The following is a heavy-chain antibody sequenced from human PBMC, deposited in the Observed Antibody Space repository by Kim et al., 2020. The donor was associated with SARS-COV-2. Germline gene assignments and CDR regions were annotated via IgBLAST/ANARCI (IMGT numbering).Heavy chain of an antibody. D-gene: IGHD1-26*01. CDR3: AKDQSGNYYYYSGMDV. Sequence: DSVQGRFTVSRDNSKNTRYLQMNSLRAEDTALYFCAKDQSGNYYYYSGMDVWGPGTTVTVSS. J-gene: IGHJ6*02. V-gene: IGHV3-23*01.